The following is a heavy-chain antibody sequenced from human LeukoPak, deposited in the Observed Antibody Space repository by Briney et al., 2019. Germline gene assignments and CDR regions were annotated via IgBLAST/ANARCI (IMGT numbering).Heavy chain of an antibody. Sequence: ASVKVSCKASGYTFTSYAMNWVRQAPGQGLEWMGWINTNTGNPTYAQGFTGRFVFSLDTSVSTAYLQISSLKAEDTAVYYCARDSSGVLWFGELFGNWFDPWGQGTLVTVSS. J-gene: IGHJ5*02. CDR2: INTNTGNP. CDR3: ARDSSGVLWFGELFGNWFDP. CDR1: GYTFTSYA. V-gene: IGHV7-4-1*02. D-gene: IGHD3-10*01.